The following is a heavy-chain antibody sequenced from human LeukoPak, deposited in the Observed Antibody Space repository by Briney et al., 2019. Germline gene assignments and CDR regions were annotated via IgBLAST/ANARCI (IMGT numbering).Heavy chain of an antibody. V-gene: IGHV4-39*07. D-gene: IGHD6-13*01. CDR1: GGSISSSSYY. CDR3: ARGVVFGSSWYYSDYYYYGMDV. Sequence: SKTLSPTCTVSGGSISSSSYYWAWIRQPPGKGLEWIGSIYYSGSTYYNPSLKSRVTISVDTSKNQFSLKLSSVTAADTAVYYCARGVVFGSSWYYSDYYYYGMDVWGQGTTVTVSS. CDR2: IYYSGST. J-gene: IGHJ6*02.